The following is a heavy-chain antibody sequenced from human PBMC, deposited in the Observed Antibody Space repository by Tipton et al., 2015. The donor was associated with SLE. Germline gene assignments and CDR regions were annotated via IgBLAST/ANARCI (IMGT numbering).Heavy chain of an antibody. CDR1: GFTFSSYE. CDR3: ARISPGYCTGGVCHLTSGMDV. D-gene: IGHD2-8*02. CDR2: ISSSGSTI. V-gene: IGHV3-48*03. Sequence: GSLRLSCAASGFTFSSYEMNWVRQAPGKGLEWVSYISSSGSTIYYADSVKGRFTISRDNAKNSLYLQMNSLRAEDTAVYYCARISPGYCTGGVCHLTSGMDVWGQGTTVTVSS. J-gene: IGHJ6*02.